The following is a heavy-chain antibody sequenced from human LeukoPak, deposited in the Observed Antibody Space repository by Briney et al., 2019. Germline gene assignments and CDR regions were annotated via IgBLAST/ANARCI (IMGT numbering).Heavy chain of an antibody. Sequence: ASVKVSCKASGYTFTSYGISWVRQAPGQGLEWMGWISAYNGNTNYAQKLQSRVTMTTDTSTSTAYMELRSLRSDDTAVYYCACRGEVGATSSFSPYFDYWGQRTLVTASS. J-gene: IGHJ4*02. CDR3: ACRGEVGATSSFSPYFDY. CDR1: GYTFTSYG. CDR2: ISAYNGNT. V-gene: IGHV1-18*01. D-gene: IGHD1-26*01.